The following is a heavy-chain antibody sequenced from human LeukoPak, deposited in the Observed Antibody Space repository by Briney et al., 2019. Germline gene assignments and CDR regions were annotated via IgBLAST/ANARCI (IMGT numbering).Heavy chain of an antibody. V-gene: IGHV1-2*02. CDR3: ARGPSPNYYDTLTGVLAY. CDR1: GYTFTGYY. J-gene: IGHJ4*02. D-gene: IGHD3-9*01. CDR2: INPNSGGT. Sequence: ASVKVSCKASGYTFTGYYMHWVRQAPGQGLEWMGWINPNSGGTNYAQKFQGRVTMTRDTSISTAYMELSSLTSEDTAVYCCARGPSPNYYDTLTGVLAYWGQGTLVTVSS.